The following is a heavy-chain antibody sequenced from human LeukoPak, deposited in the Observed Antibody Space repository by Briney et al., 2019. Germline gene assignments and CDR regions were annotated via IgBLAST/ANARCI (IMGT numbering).Heavy chain of an antibody. J-gene: IGHJ4*01. CDR1: GGSISSYY. CDR3: ARVKAVAGTLPHLLDY. Sequence: SETLSLTCTVSGGSISSYYWSWIRQPPGKGLEWIGYIYYSGSTNYYPSLKSRVTVSVDTSKNQFSLKLSSVTAADTAVYFCARVKAVAGTLPHLLDYWGQGTLVTVSS. D-gene: IGHD6-19*01. CDR2: IYYSGST. V-gene: IGHV4-59*12.